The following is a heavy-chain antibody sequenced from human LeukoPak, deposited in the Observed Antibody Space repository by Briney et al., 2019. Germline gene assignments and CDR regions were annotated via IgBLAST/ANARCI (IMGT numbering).Heavy chain of an antibody. CDR3: ARDADIGLRLGELSFAGFGY. CDR1: GFTFSSYW. J-gene: IGHJ4*02. Sequence: PGGSLRLSCAASGFTFSSYWMNWVRQAPGKGLEWVANIKQDGSEKYYVDSVKGRFTISRDNAKNSLYLQMNSLRAEDTAVYYCARDADIGLRLGELSFAGFGYWGQGTLVTVSS. CDR2: IKQDGSEK. V-gene: IGHV3-7*01. D-gene: IGHD3-16*02.